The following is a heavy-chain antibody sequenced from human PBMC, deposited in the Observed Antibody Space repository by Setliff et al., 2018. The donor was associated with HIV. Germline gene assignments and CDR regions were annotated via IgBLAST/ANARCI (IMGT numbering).Heavy chain of an antibody. CDR2: IHHSGRT. CDR1: GGSFSDYS. V-gene: IGHV4-34*01. Sequence: SETLSLTCAVYGGSFSDYSWTWIRRPPGKGLEWIGEIHHSGRTDYNPSLTSRVTTSVDSSKNQFSLRLSSVAAADTAVYYCARGRCSGGTCSGRYSYLHIDVWGKGTTVTV. D-gene: IGHD2-15*01. CDR3: ARGRCSGGTCSGRYSYLHIDV. J-gene: IGHJ6*03.